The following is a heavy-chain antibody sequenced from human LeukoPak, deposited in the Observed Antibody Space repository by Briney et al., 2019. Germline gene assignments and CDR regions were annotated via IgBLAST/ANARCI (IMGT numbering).Heavy chain of an antibody. J-gene: IGHJ4*02. Sequence: GGSLRLSCAASGFTVSSNYMSWVRQAPGKGLEWASVIYSGGSTYYADSVKGGFTIYRDNSKNTLYLQMNSLRAEDTAVYYCARGLTASGYSYGDYWGQGTLVTVSS. CDR3: ARGLTASGYSYGDY. D-gene: IGHD5-18*01. V-gene: IGHV3-53*01. CDR1: GFTVSSNY. CDR2: IYSGGST.